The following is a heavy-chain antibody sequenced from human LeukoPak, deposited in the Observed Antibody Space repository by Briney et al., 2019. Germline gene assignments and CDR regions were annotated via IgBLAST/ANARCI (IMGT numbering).Heavy chain of an antibody. CDR1: GFTFTSSA. D-gene: IGHD4-23*01. J-gene: IGHJ4*02. CDR3: AAAAVVSSEAIDY. CDR2: IVVGSGNT. Sequence: GTSVKVSCKASGFTFTSSAMQWVRQARGQRLEWIGWIVVGSGNTNYAQKFQERVTITRDMSTSTAYMELSSLRSEDTAVYYCAAAAVVSSEAIDYWGQGTLVTVSS. V-gene: IGHV1-58*02.